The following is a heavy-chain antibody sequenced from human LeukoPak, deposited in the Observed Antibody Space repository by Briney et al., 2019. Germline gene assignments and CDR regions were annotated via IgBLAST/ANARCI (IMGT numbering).Heavy chain of an antibody. V-gene: IGHV3-30*03. J-gene: IGHJ4*02. CDR3: TGEAPYYDFWSGYAETFDY. Sequence: GRSLRLSCAASGFTFSDYAMHWVRQAPGKGLEWVTFISYNRGNEYYADSVKGRFTISRDNSKNTLYLQMNSLRAEDTAVYYCTGEAPYYDFWSGYAETFDYWGQGTLVTVSS. CDR2: ISYNRGNE. D-gene: IGHD3-3*01. CDR1: GFTFSDYA.